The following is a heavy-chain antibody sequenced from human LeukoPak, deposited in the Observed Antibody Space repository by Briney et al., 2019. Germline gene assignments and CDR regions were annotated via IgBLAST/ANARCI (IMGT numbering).Heavy chain of an antibody. CDR3: ASGPYGSGSYFD. D-gene: IGHD3-10*01. Sequence: SETLSLTCTVSGGSISSGGYYWSWIRQHPGKGLEWIGYIYYSGSTYYNPSLKSRVTISVDTSKNQLSLKLSSVTAADTAVYYCASGPYGSGSYFDWGQGTLVTVSS. CDR1: GGSISSGGYY. V-gene: IGHV4-31*03. CDR2: IYYSGST. J-gene: IGHJ4*02.